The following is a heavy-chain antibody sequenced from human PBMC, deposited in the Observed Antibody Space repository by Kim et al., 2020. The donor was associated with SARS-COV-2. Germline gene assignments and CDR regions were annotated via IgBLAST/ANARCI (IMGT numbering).Heavy chain of an antibody. J-gene: IGHJ4*02. CDR1: GFTFSSYA. V-gene: IGHV3-64D*06. D-gene: IGHD2-21*02. CDR3: VTYYCGGDCYAPRFDY. Sequence: GGSLRLSCSVSGFTFSSYAMHWVRQAPGKGLEYVSAISSNGGSTYYADSVKGRFTISRDNSKNTLYLQMSSLRAEDTAVYYCVTYYCGGDCYAPRFDYWGQGTLVTVSS. CDR2: ISSNGGST.